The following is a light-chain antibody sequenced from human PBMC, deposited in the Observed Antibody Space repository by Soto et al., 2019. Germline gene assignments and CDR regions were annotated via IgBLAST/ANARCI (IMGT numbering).Light chain of an antibody. Sequence: DIQMTQSPSTLSGSVGDRVTITSRASQTISSWLAWYQQKPGKAPKLLIYKASSLESGVPSRFSGSGSGTEFTLTISSLQPDDFATYYCQQYNSYSWTFGQGTKVDI. J-gene: IGKJ1*01. CDR2: KAS. CDR1: QTISSW. V-gene: IGKV1-5*03. CDR3: QQYNSYSWT.